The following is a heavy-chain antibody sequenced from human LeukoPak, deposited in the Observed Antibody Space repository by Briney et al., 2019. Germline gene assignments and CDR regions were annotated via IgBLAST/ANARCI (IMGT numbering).Heavy chain of an antibody. CDR3: ARPSRGYSYEFDY. D-gene: IGHD5-18*01. J-gene: IGHJ4*02. CDR2: IYYSGST. V-gene: IGHV4-39*01. CDR1: GGSISSSSYY. Sequence: SETLSLTCTVSGGSISSSSYYWGWIRQPPGKGLEWIGSIYYSGSTYYNPSLKSRVTISVDTSENQFSLKLSSVTAADTAVYYCARPSRGYSYEFDYWGQGTLVTVSS.